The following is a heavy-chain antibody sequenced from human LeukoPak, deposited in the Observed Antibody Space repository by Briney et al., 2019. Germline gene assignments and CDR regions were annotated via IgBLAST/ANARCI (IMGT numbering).Heavy chain of an antibody. V-gene: IGHV4-39*01. CDR2: IYYSGNT. Sequence: SVKLSFNGTGSTVTISSSSCYRRWIGQPPGKRLECIGSIYYSGNTYYNASLKSQVSISIDTSKNQFSLKLTSVTAADTAVYYCARQTGSGLFILPGGQGTLVTVSS. CDR3: ARQTGSGLFILP. CDR1: TVTISSSSCY. D-gene: IGHD3/OR15-3a*01. J-gene: IGHJ4*02.